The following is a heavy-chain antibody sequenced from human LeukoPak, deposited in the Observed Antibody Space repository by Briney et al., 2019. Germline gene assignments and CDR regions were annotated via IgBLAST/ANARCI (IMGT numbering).Heavy chain of an antibody. J-gene: IGHJ4*02. Sequence: GGSLRLSCAASGFTFSSYEMNWVRLAPGKGLEWISYISRTGNSIYYADSVKGRFTVSRDSAKNSLYLQMNSLRAEDTAVYYCARGPYSSNWYVDYWGQGTLVTVAS. D-gene: IGHD6-13*01. CDR3: ARGPYSSNWYVDY. CDR1: GFTFSSYE. V-gene: IGHV3-48*03. CDR2: ISRTGNSI.